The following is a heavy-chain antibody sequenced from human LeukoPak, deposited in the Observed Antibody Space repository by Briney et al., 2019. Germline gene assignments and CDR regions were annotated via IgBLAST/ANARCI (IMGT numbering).Heavy chain of an antibody. J-gene: IGHJ4*02. CDR1: GGTFSSYA. V-gene: IGHV1-69*04. D-gene: IGHD3-9*01. CDR3: ARSGRYDILVDY. CDR2: IIPILGMA. Sequence: ASVKVSCKASGGTFSSYAISWVRQAPGQGLEWMGRIIPILGMANHAQKFQGRVTITADKSTSTAYMELSSLRSEDTAVYYCARSGRYDILVDYWGQGTLVTVSS.